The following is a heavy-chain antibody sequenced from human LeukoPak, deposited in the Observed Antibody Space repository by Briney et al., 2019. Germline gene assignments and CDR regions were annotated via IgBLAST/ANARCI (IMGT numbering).Heavy chain of an antibody. V-gene: IGHV3-30*02. Sequence: PGGSLRLSCVASGFTFSSFGMHWVRQAPGKGLEWVAFIRYDGSKKYYADSVKGRFTFSRDNSKNTLYLQMNSLRAEDTAVYYCAKAAVAGAFDYWGQGTLVTVSS. D-gene: IGHD6-19*01. CDR1: GFTFSSFG. CDR2: IRYDGSKK. J-gene: IGHJ4*02. CDR3: AKAAVAGAFDY.